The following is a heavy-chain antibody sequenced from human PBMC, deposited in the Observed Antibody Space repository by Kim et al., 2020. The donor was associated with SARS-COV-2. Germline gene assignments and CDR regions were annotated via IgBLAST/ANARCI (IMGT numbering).Heavy chain of an antibody. J-gene: IGHJ4*02. V-gene: IGHV3-30*18. Sequence: GGSLRLSCAASGFTFSSYGMHWVRQAPGKGLEWVAVISNDGSNKYYADSVKGRFTISRDNSKNTLYLQMNSLRAEDTAVYCCAKDREKIRVRGFYYWGQGTLVTVSS. CDR1: GFTFSSYG. CDR3: AKDREKIRVRGFYY. D-gene: IGHD3-10*01. CDR2: ISNDGSNK.